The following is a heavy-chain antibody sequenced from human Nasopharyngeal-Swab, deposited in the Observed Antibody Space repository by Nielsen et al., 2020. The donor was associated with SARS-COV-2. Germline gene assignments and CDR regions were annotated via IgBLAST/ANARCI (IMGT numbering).Heavy chain of an antibody. D-gene: IGHD6-6*01. Sequence: SETLSLTCTVSGRSISSSSYYWGWIRQPPGKGLEWIGSIYYSGSTYYNPSLKSRVTISVDTSKNQFSLKLSSVTAADTAVYYCARRIAAPGGDGMDVWGQGTTVTVSS. CDR1: GRSISSSSYY. V-gene: IGHV4-39*01. CDR3: ARRIAAPGGDGMDV. J-gene: IGHJ6*02. CDR2: IYYSGST.